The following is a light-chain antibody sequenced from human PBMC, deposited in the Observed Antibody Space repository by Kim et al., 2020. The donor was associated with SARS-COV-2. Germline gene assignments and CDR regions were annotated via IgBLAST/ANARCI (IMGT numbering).Light chain of an antibody. CDR3: AAWDDSLSGPV. CDR2: RNN. J-gene: IGLJ3*02. Sequence: GLRVTLPCSGSSSNIGSNYVCWYQQLPGPAPNLLIFRNNQRPSGVPDRFSGSKSGTSASLAISGLRSEDEADYYCAAWDDSLSGPVFGGGTKVTVL. CDR1: SSNIGSNY. V-gene: IGLV1-47*01.